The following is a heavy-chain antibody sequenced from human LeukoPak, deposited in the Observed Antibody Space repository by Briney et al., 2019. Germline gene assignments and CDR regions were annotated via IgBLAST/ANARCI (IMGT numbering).Heavy chain of an antibody. CDR3: ARQEANIAAAEGY. D-gene: IGHD6-13*01. V-gene: IGHV1-2*06. CDR2: INPNSGGT. CDR1: GYTFTGCY. J-gene: IGHJ4*02. Sequence: GASVKVSCKASGYTFTGCYMHWVRQAPGQGLEWMGRINPNSGGTNYAQKFQGRVTMTRDTSISTAYMELSRLRSDDTAVYYCARQEANIAAAEGYWGQGTLVTVSS.